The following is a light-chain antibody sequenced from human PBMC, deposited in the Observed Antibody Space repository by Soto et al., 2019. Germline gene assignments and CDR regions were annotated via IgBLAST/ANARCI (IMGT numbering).Light chain of an antibody. CDR2: EVN. CDR1: TSDVGGYEY. Sequence: QSALTQPPSASGSLGQSVTISCTGTTSDVGGYEYVSWYQQHPGKAPKVLLYEVNKRPSGVPDRFSGYKSGNMAYLTVSGLQAEDEAEYYCNSYAGANTFVFGSGIKVTV. V-gene: IGLV2-8*01. J-gene: IGLJ1*01. CDR3: NSYAGANTFV.